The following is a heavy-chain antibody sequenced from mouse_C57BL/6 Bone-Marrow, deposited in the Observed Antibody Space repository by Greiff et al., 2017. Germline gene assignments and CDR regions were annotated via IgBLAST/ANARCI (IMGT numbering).Heavy chain of an antibody. CDR2: ISNGGGST. V-gene: IGHV5-12*01. CDR3: ARALNWDGTD. Sequence: EVQVVESGGGLVQPGGSLKLSCAASGFTFSDYYMYWVRQTPEKRLEWVAYISNGGGSTYYPDTVKGRFTISRDNAKNTLYLQMSRLKSEDTAMYYCARALNWDGTDWGQGTLVTVSA. CDR1: GFTFSDYY. J-gene: IGHJ3*01. D-gene: IGHD4-1*01.